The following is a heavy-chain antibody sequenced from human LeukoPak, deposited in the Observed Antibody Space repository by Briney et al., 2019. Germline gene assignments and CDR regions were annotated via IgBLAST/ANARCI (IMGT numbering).Heavy chain of an antibody. CDR1: GFTFSTYA. D-gene: IGHD6-13*01. J-gene: IGHJ4*02. CDR3: VRGEYSSSWALDY. CDR2: MSYDGNNK. Sequence: QPGGSLRLSCAASGFTFSTYAMHWVRQAPGKGLEWVAVMSYDGNNKYYADSVKGRFTISRDNSKNTLYLQMNSLRAEDTAVYYCVRGEYSSSWALDYWGQGTLVTVSS. V-gene: IGHV3-30*04.